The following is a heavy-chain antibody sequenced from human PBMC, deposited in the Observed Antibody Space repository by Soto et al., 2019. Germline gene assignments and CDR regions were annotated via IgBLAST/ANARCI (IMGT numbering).Heavy chain of an antibody. CDR3: GRNWPPRYSSPTRHYYYYGMDV. Sequence: QVQLVQSGAEVKKPGSSVKVSCKASGGTFSSYAISWVRQAPGQGLEWMGGIIPIFGTANYAQKFQGRVTFTADESTSPHYMERSSLRAEAPAVYYGGRNWPPRYSSPTRHYYYYGMDVWGQGTTVTVSS. D-gene: IGHD6-13*01. J-gene: IGHJ6*02. V-gene: IGHV1-69*12. CDR2: IIPIFGTA. CDR1: GGTFSSYA.